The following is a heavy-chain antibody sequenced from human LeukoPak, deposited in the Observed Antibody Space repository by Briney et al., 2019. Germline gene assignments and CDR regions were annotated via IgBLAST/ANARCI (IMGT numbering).Heavy chain of an antibody. CDR1: GYTFTSYD. J-gene: IGHJ4*02. D-gene: IGHD2-2*02. CDR3: ARGRYCSSTSCYRFDY. Sequence: ASVKVSCKASGYTFTSYDINWVRQATGQGLEWMGWMNPNSGNTGYAQKFQGRVTMTRNTSISTAYMELSSLRSEDTAVYYCARGRYCSSTSCYRFDYWGQGTLATVSS. CDR2: MNPNSGNT. V-gene: IGHV1-8*01.